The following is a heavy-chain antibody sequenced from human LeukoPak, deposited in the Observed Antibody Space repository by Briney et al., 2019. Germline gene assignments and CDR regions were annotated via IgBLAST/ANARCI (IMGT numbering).Heavy chain of an antibody. CDR3: VRGDFWGIDY. CDR2: INPNSGDT. J-gene: IGHJ4*02. D-gene: IGHD3-3*01. CDR1: GYSFTAYY. Sequence: ASMKVSCKASGYSFTAYYMHWVRQAPGQGLEWMGRINPNSGDTNYAQKFQGRATMARDTSISTAYMELSRLRSDDTAIYYCVRGDFWGIDYWGQGTLVTVSS. V-gene: IGHV1-2*06.